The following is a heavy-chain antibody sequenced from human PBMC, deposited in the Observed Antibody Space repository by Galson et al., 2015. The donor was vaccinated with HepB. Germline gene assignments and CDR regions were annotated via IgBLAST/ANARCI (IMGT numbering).Heavy chain of an antibody. CDR3: AKDIRFLDSATFDY. CDR1: GFTFRNYA. J-gene: IGHJ4*02. V-gene: IGHV3-23*01. D-gene: IGHD3/OR15-3a*01. CDR2: ISGNGGTA. Sequence: SLRLSCAASGFTFRNYAMSWVRQAPGKGLEWVSAISGNGGTAYYADSVKGRFTISRDNSKNTLSLQMNTLSAEDTAFYYCAKDIRFLDSATFDYWGQGTLVTVSS.